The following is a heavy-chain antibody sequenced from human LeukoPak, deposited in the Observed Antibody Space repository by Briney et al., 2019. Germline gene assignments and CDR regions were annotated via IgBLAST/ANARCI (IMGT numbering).Heavy chain of an antibody. CDR1: GGSISNYY. J-gene: IGHJ5*02. V-gene: IGHV4-4*07. CDR3: ASGSSGYDP. Sequence: SETLSLTCTVSGGSISNYYWSWIRQPAGKGLEWIGRIYSSGTTVYNPSLKSRVTMSVDTSKNQFSLKLSSVTAADTAVYFCASGSSGYDPWGQGTLVTVSS. CDR2: IYSSGTT. D-gene: IGHD5-12*01.